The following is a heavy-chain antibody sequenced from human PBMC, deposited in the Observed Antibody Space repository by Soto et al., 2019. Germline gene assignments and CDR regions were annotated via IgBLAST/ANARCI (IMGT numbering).Heavy chain of an antibody. V-gene: IGHV4-31*03. J-gene: IGHJ3*02. D-gene: IGHD5-12*01. CDR3: ARWDIVATIYAFDI. CDR2: IYYSGST. CDR1: GGSISSGGYY. Sequence: SETLSLTCTVSGGSISSGGYYWSWIHQHPGKGLEWIGYIYYSGSTYYNPSLKSRVTISVDTSKNQFSLKLSSVTAADTAVYYCARWDIVATIYAFDIWGQGTMVTVSS.